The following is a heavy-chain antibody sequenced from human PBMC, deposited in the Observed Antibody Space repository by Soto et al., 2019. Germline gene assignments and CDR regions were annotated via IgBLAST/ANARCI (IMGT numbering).Heavy chain of an antibody. D-gene: IGHD3-3*01. V-gene: IGHV1-8*01. Sequence: ASXKVSCKASGYTFTSYDINWVRQATGQGLEWMGWMNPNSGNTGYTQKFQGRVTMTRNTSISTAYMELSSLRSEDTAVYYCARMDFWSGYYTGYYYYYMDVWGKGTTVTVSS. CDR1: GYTFTSYD. CDR2: MNPNSGNT. CDR3: ARMDFWSGYYTGYYYYYMDV. J-gene: IGHJ6*03.